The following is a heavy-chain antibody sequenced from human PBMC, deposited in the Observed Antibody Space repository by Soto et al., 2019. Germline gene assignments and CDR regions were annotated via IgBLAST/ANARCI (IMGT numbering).Heavy chain of an antibody. J-gene: IGHJ4*02. Sequence: EIELLESGGGLVQPGGSLRLSCVASGFTFSNFAMAWVRQAPGKGLEWVSNICSGVSTHFADTVKGRFTIYRANSKNTLYLQMNSLRADDTAVYYCAKQKGQLREKSSFDYWGQGTLVTVSS. D-gene: IGHD2-2*01. CDR2: ICSGVST. CDR3: AKQKGQLREKSSFDY. CDR1: GFTFSNFA. V-gene: IGHV3-23*01.